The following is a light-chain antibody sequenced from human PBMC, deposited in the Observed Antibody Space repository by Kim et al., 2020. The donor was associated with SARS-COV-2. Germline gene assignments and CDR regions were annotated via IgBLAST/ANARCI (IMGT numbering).Light chain of an antibody. CDR1: SGQSSYA. CDR2: LNSDGSH. V-gene: IGLV4-69*01. J-gene: IGLJ2*01. CDR3: QTWGTGIHVV. Sequence: SVKLTCTRSSGQSSYAIAWHQQQPEKGPRYLMKLNSDGSHSKGDGIPDRFSGSSSGAERYLTISSLQSEDEADYYCQTWGTGIHVVFGGGTQLTVL.